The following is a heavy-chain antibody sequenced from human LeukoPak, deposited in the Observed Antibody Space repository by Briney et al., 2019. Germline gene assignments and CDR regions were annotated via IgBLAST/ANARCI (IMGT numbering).Heavy chain of an antibody. CDR1: GGSFSGYY. J-gene: IGHJ6*03. Sequence: KPSETLSLTCAVYGGSFSGYYWSWIRQPPGKGLEWIGEINHSGSTNYNPSLKSRVTISVDTSKNQFSLKLSSVTAADTAVYYCARGGSMTTVTRADYYYMDVWGKGTTVTVSS. CDR2: INHSGST. CDR3: ARGGSMTTVTRADYYYMDV. V-gene: IGHV4-34*01. D-gene: IGHD4-17*01.